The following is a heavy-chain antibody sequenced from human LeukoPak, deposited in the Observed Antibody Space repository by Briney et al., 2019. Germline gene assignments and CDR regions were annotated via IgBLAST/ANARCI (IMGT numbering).Heavy chain of an antibody. CDR1: GGSISSYY. CDR3: ARRTYSSSWRPNHDAFDI. Sequence: SETLSLTCTVSGGSISSYYWSWIRQPPGKGLEWIGYIYYSGSTNYNPSLKSRVTISVDTSKNQFSLKLSSLTAADTAVYYCARRTYSSSWRPNHDAFDIWGQGTMVTVSS. D-gene: IGHD6-6*01. CDR2: IYYSGST. J-gene: IGHJ3*02. V-gene: IGHV4-59*08.